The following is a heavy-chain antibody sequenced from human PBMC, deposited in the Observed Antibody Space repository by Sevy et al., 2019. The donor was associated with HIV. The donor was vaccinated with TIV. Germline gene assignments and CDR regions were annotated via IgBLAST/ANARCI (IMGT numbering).Heavy chain of an antibody. D-gene: IGHD6-19*01. J-gene: IGHJ6*02. CDR3: ARPGGSGWPDYGMDV. CDR2: IYPSDSDT. CDR1: GYSFTNYW. V-gene: IGHV5-51*01. Sequence: GESPKISCKGSGYSFTNYWIGWVRQMPGKGLEWMGIIYPSDSDTKYSPSFQGQVTISVDKSVSTVYLQWSSLKASDTAMYYCARPGGSGWPDYGMDVWGQGTTVTVSS.